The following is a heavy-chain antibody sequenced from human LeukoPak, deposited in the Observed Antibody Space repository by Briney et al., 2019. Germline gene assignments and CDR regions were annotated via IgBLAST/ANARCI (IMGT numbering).Heavy chain of an antibody. Sequence: GRSLRLSCAASGFSFSSYGMHWVRQAPGKGLEWVAVISYDGSNKYYADSVKGRFTISRDNSKNTLYLQMNSLRAEDTAVYYCAKDFGTVTTLFDYWGQGTLVTVSS. J-gene: IGHJ4*02. CDR2: ISYDGSNK. D-gene: IGHD4-17*01. CDR3: AKDFGTVTTLFDY. CDR1: GFSFSSYG. V-gene: IGHV3-30*18.